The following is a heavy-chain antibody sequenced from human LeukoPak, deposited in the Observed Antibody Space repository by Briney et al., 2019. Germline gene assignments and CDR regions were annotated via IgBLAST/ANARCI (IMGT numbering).Heavy chain of an antibody. V-gene: IGHV3-7*01. Sequence: GGSVRFYYAAYGLTFSSYWMSWVRQAPGKGREWLANIKQDGSQKYYVDSVTGRFTISRDNSEYTLYLQMSSLRVEDTGVYYCAREWGRIAVAGGPGYWGQGALVTVSS. CDR1: GLTFSSYW. CDR3: AREWGRIAVAGGPGY. D-gene: IGHD6-19*01. CDR2: IKQDGSQK. J-gene: IGHJ4*02.